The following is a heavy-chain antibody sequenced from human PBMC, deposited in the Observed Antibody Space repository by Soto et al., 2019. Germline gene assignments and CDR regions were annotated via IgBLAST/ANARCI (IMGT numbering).Heavy chain of an antibody. CDR1: GFTFSSYS. Sequence: PGGSLRLSCAASGFTFSSYSMNWDRQAPGKGLEWVSSISRSSSYIYYADSVKGRFTISRDNAKNSLYLQMNSLRAEDTTVYYWARSFRWFGEGYFDYWGQGTLVTVSS. D-gene: IGHD3-10*01. CDR2: ISRSSSYI. CDR3: ARSFRWFGEGYFDY. V-gene: IGHV3-21*04. J-gene: IGHJ4*02.